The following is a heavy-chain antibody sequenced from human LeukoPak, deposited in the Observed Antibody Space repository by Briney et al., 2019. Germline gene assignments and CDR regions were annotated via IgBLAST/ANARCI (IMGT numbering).Heavy chain of an antibody. D-gene: IGHD2-15*01. CDR3: ARYCSGGSCYDR. Sequence: GGSLRLSCAASGFTFSSYAMSWVRQAPGKGLEWVANIKQDGSEKYYVDSVKGRFTISRDNAKNSLYLQMNSLRAEDTAVYYCARYCSGGSCYDRWGQGTLVTVSS. J-gene: IGHJ4*02. CDR2: IKQDGSEK. CDR1: GFTFSSYA. V-gene: IGHV3-7*01.